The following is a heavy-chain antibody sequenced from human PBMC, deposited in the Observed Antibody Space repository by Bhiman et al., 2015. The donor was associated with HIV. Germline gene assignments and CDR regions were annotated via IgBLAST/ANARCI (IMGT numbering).Heavy chain of an antibody. CDR2: ISYDGSNK. Sequence: QVQLVESGGGVVQPGRSLRLSCAGSGFTFSSYSMHWVRQAPGRGLEWVAVISYDGSNKYYADSVKGRFTISRDNSKNTLYLQMNSLRVEDTAVYYCAKASGSFWSGTNWYFDLWGRGTLVTVSA. CDR3: AKASGSFWSGTNWYFDL. D-gene: IGHD3-3*01. CDR1: GFTFSSYS. V-gene: IGHV3-30*04. J-gene: IGHJ2*01.